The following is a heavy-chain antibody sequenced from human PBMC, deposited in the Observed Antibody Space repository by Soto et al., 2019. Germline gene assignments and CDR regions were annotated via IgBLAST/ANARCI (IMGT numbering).Heavy chain of an antibody. V-gene: IGHV4-39*01. CDR3: ASHTLEYPGHFDC. J-gene: IGHJ4*02. CDR1: GGSISSSSYY. Sequence: QLQLQESGPGLVKPSETLSLTCTVSGGSISSSSYYWGWIRQPPGQGLEWIGSIYYSGSTYYNPSLKSRVTIYVDTSKKQFSLKLSSVTAADTAVYYCASHTLEYPGHFDCWGQVTLVTVSS. CDR2: IYYSGST.